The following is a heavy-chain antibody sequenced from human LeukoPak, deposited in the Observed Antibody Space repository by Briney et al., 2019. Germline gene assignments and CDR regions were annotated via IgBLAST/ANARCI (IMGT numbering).Heavy chain of an antibody. CDR2: INHSGST. CDR3: ARGHNWFDP. CDR1: GGSFSGYY. Sequence: SETLSLTCAVYGGSFSGYYWSWIRQPPGKGLEWIGEINHSGSTNYNPSLKSRVTISVDTSKNQFSLKLSSVTAADTAVYCCARGHNWFDPWGQGALVTVSS. J-gene: IGHJ5*02. V-gene: IGHV4-34*01.